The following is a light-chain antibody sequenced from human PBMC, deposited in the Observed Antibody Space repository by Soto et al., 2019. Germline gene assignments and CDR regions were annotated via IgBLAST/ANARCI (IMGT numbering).Light chain of an antibody. J-gene: IGKJ1*01. CDR3: QQYGSSPWT. CDR2: KAS. V-gene: IGKV1-5*03. CDR1: QSISSW. Sequence: DIQITQSPSTLSASVGDRVTITCRASQSISSWLAWYQQRPGKAPKLLIYKASILESGVPSRFSGSGSGTEFTLTISSLQPDDFATYYCQQYGSSPWTFGQGTKVDIK.